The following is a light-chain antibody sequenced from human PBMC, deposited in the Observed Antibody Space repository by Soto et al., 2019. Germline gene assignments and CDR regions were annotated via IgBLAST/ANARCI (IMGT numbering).Light chain of an antibody. CDR3: CSYAGSSTFV. J-gene: IGLJ1*01. CDR2: EGS. V-gene: IGLV2-23*01. Sequence: QSALTQPASVSRSPGQSITISCTGTSSDVGSYKLVSWYQQHPGKAPKLMIYEGSKRPSGVSNRSSGSKSGNTASLTISGLQAEDESDYYCCSYAGSSTFVVGTGTKLTVL. CDR1: SSDVGSYKL.